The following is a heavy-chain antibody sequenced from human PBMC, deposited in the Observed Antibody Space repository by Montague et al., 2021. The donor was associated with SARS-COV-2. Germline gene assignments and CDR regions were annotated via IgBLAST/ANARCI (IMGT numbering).Heavy chain of an antibody. J-gene: IGHJ3*01. CDR1: GGSITNNIDY. D-gene: IGHD3-22*01. V-gene: IGHV4-39*02. Sequence: SETLSLTSTVSGGSITNNIDYWVWIRQPPGQGLVWIVSIYYTGNNYYYLSLKSRVSISVVTSKNTFTLKLSSVTAAETAVYYCARLKRYFDSSGSSSAFDFWGQGTMVTVSS. CDR3: ARLKRYFDSSGSSSAFDF. CDR2: IYYTGNN.